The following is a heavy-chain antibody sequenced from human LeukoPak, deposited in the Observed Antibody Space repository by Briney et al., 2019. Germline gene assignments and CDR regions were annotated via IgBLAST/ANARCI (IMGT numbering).Heavy chain of an antibody. J-gene: IGHJ5*02. CDR2: IKQDGSEK. CDR3: ARASSRYNWFDP. CDR1: GFTFSSYA. V-gene: IGHV3-7*01. D-gene: IGHD5-24*01. Sequence: GGSLRLSCAASGFTFSSYAMSWVRQAPGKGLQWVANIKQDGSEKYYVDSVKGRFTISRDNAKNSLYLQMNSLRAEDTAVYYCARASSRYNWFDPWGQGTLVTVSS.